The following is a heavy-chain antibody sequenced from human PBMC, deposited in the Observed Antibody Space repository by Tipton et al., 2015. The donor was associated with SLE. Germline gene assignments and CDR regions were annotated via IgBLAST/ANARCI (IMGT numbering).Heavy chain of an antibody. CDR2: ILHDGSNK. CDR1: RFTFSAYP. D-gene: IGHD1-26*01. Sequence: SLRLSCAASRFTFSAYPMHWVRQAPGKGLEWVAVILHDGSNKYYADSVRGRFTISRDNSKNTLYLQMNGLRAEDTAVYYCARDVVGATEGLDYWGQGPLVTVSS. CDR3: ARDVVGATEGLDY. J-gene: IGHJ4*02. V-gene: IGHV3-30*04.